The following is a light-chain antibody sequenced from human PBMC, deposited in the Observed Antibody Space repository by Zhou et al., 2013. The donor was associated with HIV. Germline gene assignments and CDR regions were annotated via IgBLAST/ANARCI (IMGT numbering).Light chain of an antibody. J-gene: IGKJ1*01. V-gene: IGKV1-5*03. CDR3: QQANSFLTWT. CDR1: QSISSW. Sequence: DIQMTQSPSTLSASVGDRVTITCRASQSISSWLAWYQQKPGKAPKLLIYKASSLESGVPSRFSGSGSGTEFTLTISSLQPDDFATYYCQQANSFLTWTFGPGTKVEMK. CDR2: KAS.